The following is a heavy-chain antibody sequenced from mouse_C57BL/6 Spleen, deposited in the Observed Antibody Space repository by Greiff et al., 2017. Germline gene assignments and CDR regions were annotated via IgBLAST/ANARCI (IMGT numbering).Heavy chain of an antibody. CDR1: GYAFSSYW. V-gene: IGHV1-80*01. D-gene: IGHD6-5*01. CDR2: IYPGDGDT. J-gene: IGHJ2*01. Sequence: QVQLQQSGAELVKPGASVKISCKASGYAFSSYWMNWVKQRPGKGLEWIGQIYPGDGDTNYNGKVKGKATLTADKSSSTASMPLSSLTSEDSAVYFCARRGPYAPFDYWGQGTTLTVSS. CDR3: ARRGPYAPFDY.